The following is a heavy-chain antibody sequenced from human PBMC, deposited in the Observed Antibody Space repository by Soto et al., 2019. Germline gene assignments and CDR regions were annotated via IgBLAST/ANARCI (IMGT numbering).Heavy chain of an antibody. CDR2: INHSGST. D-gene: IGHD3-10*01. CDR1: GGSFSGYY. J-gene: IGHJ4*02. CDR3: ASGESVGSGRIYYSDY. V-gene: IGHV4-34*01. Sequence: QVQLQQWGAGLLKPSETLSLSCAASGGSFSGYYWSWIRQPPGKGLEWSGEINHSGSTNYNPSLKCRVTISGESSKNKFSRKLSSVTAADTAVYYCASGESVGSGRIYYSDYWGQGTLVTVSS.